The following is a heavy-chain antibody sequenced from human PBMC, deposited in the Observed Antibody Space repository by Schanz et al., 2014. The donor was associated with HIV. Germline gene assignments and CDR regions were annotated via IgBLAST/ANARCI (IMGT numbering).Heavy chain of an antibody. V-gene: IGHV3-30*02. CDR1: GFTFSTFG. Sequence: VRLLESGGGLVQPGGSLRLSCAASGFTFSTFGMHWVRQAPGKGLEWVAVIWYDGSYTSYADSVTGRFTVSRDNSKNTLYLQMNSLRAEDTAVYYCAKDRITGTTGVPYYYYGMDVWGQGTTVTVSS. CDR2: IWYDGSYT. CDR3: AKDRITGTTGVPYYYYGMDV. J-gene: IGHJ6*02. D-gene: IGHD1-7*01.